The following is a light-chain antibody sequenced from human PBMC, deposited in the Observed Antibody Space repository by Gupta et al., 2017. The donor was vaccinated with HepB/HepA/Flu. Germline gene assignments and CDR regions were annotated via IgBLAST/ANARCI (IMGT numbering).Light chain of an antibody. Sequence: TVMTQSPATLSVSPGGTATLSCRASQSVGSDLAWFQQRPGQAPRLLIYGANIRATGIPARFSGSGYGTEFTLTIRSRQSGDFGVYYCQQYNHWPPWTFGQGTKVEIK. CDR2: GAN. J-gene: IGKJ1*01. CDR1: QSVGSD. CDR3: QQYNHWPPWT. V-gene: IGKV3-15*01.